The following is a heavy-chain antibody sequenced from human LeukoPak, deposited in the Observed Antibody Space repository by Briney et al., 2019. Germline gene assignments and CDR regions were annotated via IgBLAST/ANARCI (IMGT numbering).Heavy chain of an antibody. CDR3: AKADCSSTSCHGDYYMDV. Sequence: PGRSLRLSCAASGFTFDDYAMHWVRQAPGKGLEWVSGISWNSGSIGYADSVKGRFTISRDNAKNSLYLQMNSLRAEDMALYYCAKADCSSTSCHGDYYMDVWGKGTTVTVSS. CDR1: GFTFDDYA. V-gene: IGHV3-9*03. D-gene: IGHD2-2*01. J-gene: IGHJ6*03. CDR2: ISWNSGSI.